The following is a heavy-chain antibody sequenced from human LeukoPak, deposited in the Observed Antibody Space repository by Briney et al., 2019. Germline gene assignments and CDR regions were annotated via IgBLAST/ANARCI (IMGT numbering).Heavy chain of an antibody. Sequence: ASVKVSCKASGYTFTSYDINWVRQATGQGLEWMGWMNPNSGNTGYAQKFQGRVTMTRNTSISTAYMELSSLRSEDTAVYYCARAKPRTLNWFDPWAREPWSPSPQ. V-gene: IGHV1-8*01. CDR1: GYTFTSYD. CDR2: MNPNSGNT. D-gene: IGHD1-14*01. J-gene: IGHJ5*02. CDR3: ARAKPRTLNWFDP.